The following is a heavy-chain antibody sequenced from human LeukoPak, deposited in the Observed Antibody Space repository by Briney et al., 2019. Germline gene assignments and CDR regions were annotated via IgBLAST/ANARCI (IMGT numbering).Heavy chain of an antibody. Sequence: ASVKVSCKASGYTFTGYYMHWVRQAPGQGLEWMGGIIPIFGTANYAQKFQGRVTITADESTSTAYMELSSLRSEDTAVYYCARGSLDIVVALNWFDPWGQGTLVTVSS. CDR2: IIPIFGTA. CDR1: GYTFTGYY. V-gene: IGHV1-69*13. CDR3: ARGSLDIVVALNWFDP. D-gene: IGHD2-15*01. J-gene: IGHJ5*02.